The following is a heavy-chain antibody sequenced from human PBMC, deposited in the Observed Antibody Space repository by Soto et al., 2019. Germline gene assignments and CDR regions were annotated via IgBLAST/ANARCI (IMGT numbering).Heavy chain of an antibody. Sequence: QVQLVQSGAEVKKPGASVKVSCKASGYTFTSYDINWVRQATGQGLEWMGWMNPNSGNTGYAQKFQGRVTMTRNTSISRAYMELSRLRSEDTAVYYCARGQKYYEFWSGYGATPLDYWGQGTLVTVSS. CDR1: GYTFTSYD. V-gene: IGHV1-8*01. J-gene: IGHJ4*02. CDR3: ARGQKYYEFWSGYGATPLDY. D-gene: IGHD3-3*01. CDR2: MNPNSGNT.